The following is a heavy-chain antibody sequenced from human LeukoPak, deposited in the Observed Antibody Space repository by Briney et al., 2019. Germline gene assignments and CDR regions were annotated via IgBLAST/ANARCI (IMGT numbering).Heavy chain of an antibody. V-gene: IGHV3-23*01. CDR1: VFTYSIYA. CDR3: AKRLAFVVVPAAPLDY. Sequence: QPGGSLRLFCAACVFTYSIYAMIWVRRSPGKGVEGVSVFRSCGGSTSYEGSVKGRFTISRENSKNTLYLQMNSLRAEDTAVYYCAKRLAFVVVPAAPLDYWGQGTLVTVSS. J-gene: IGHJ4*02. D-gene: IGHD2-2*01. CDR2: FRSCGGST.